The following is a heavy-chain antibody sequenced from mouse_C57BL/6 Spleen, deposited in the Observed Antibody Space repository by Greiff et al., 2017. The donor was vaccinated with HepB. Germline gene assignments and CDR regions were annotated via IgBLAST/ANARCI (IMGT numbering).Heavy chain of an antibody. D-gene: IGHD4-1*01. CDR2: IYPGDGDT. Sequence: VQLQQSGAELVKPGASVKISCKASGYAFSSYWMNWVKQRPGKGLEWIGQIYPGDGDTNYNGKFKGKATLTADKSSSTAYMQLSSLTSEDSAVYFCARRGVGREDDCDYWGQGTTLTVSS. V-gene: IGHV1-80*01. CDR3: ARRGVGREDDCDY. J-gene: IGHJ2*01. CDR1: GYAFSSYW.